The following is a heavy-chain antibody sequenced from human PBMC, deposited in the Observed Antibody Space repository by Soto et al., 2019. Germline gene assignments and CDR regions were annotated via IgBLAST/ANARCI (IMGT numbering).Heavy chain of an antibody. CDR1: GFTFSSYG. D-gene: IGHD3-3*01. CDR2: IWYDGSNK. J-gene: IGHJ6*02. Sequence: PGGSLRLSCAASGFTFSSYGMHWVRQAPGKGLEWVAVIWYDGSNKYYADSVKGRFTISRDNSKNTLYLQMNSLRAEDTAVYYCARDQSAGIHWSGYPGAGGAYYYGMDVWGQGTTVTVSS. V-gene: IGHV3-33*01. CDR3: ARDQSAGIHWSGYPGAGGAYYYGMDV.